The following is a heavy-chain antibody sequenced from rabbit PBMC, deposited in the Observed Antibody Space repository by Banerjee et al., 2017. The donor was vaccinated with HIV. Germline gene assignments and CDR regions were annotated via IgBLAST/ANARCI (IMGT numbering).Heavy chain of an antibody. V-gene: IGHV1S45*01. J-gene: IGHJ3*01. CDR2: INTSSGTT. Sequence: QEQLEESGGDLVKPEGSLTLTCTASGFTLSSYWMCWVRQAPGKGLEWIACINTSSGTTVYATWAKGRFAISKTSSTTVTLQMTSMTAADTATYFCARRGNYYNWADADLWGQGTLVTVS. CDR1: GFTLSSYW. CDR3: ARRGNYYNWADADL. D-gene: IGHD1-1*01.